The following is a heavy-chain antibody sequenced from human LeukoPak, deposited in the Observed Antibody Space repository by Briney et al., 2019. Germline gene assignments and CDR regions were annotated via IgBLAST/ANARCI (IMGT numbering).Heavy chain of an antibody. CDR3: AKGALAAAGSGFEY. V-gene: IGHV3-23*01. CDR1: GFIFNSYA. CDR2: ISASGGST. J-gene: IGHJ3*01. D-gene: IGHD6-13*01. Sequence: GGSLRLSCAVSGFIFNSYAMSGVRQAPGKGLEWVSSISASGGSTYHADSVKGRFTISRDNSKNTVHLQMNSLRADDTALYYCAKGALAAAGSGFEYWGQGTMVTVSS.